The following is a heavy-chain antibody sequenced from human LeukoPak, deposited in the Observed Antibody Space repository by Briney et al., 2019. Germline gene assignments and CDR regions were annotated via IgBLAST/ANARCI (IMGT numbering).Heavy chain of an antibody. CDR3: TKYDTSVNFDY. CDR1: GFTFANAW. V-gene: IGHV3-15*01. J-gene: IGHJ4*02. CDR2: IKSKTDGGTT. D-gene: IGHD3-22*01. Sequence: GGSLRLSCVASGFTFANAWMSWVRQAPGKGLEWVGHIKSKTDGGTTDYAAPVKGRFIISRDDSKHTLYLQMNSLKTDDTAVYYCTKYDTSVNFDYWGQGTLVTVSS.